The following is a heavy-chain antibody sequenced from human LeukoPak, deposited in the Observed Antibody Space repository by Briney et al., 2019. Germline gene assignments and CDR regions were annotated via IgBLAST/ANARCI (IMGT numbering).Heavy chain of an antibody. CDR3: VRKSENCYGCSDY. Sequence: GGSLRLSCAASGFSFSTYAMRWVRQAPGKGLEWVSTISGSGDASYYTDSVKGRFTISRDSSKNTLYLQMSSLKAEDTAVYYCVRKSENCYGCSDYWGQGTLVTVSS. V-gene: IGHV3-23*01. D-gene: IGHD3-10*01. CDR2: ISGSGDAS. J-gene: IGHJ4*02. CDR1: GFSFSTYA.